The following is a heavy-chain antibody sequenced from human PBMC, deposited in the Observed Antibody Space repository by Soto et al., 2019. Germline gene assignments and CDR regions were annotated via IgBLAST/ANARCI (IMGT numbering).Heavy chain of an antibody. Sequence: PGESLKISCKGSGYSFTSYWIGWVRQMPGKGLEWMGIIYPGDSDTRYSPSFQGQVTISADKSISTAYLQWSSLKASDTAMYYCARPLQSSSRAYYYGMDVWGQGTTATVSS. V-gene: IGHV5-51*01. CDR2: IYPGDSDT. CDR3: ARPLQSSSRAYYYGMDV. CDR1: GYSFTSYW. J-gene: IGHJ6*02. D-gene: IGHD6-6*01.